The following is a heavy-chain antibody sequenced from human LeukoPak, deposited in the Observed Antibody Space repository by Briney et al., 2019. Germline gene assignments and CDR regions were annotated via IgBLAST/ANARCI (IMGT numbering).Heavy chain of an antibody. CDR1: GFTFSSYG. CDR3: ARASAYYDSSGLFDY. CDR2: IWYDGSNK. J-gene: IGHJ4*02. V-gene: IGHV3-33*01. D-gene: IGHD3-22*01. Sequence: GGSLRLSCAASGFTFSSYGMHWVRQAPGKGLEWVAVIWYDGSNKYYADSVKGRFTISRDNSKNTLYLQMNSLRAEDTAVYYCARASAYYDSSGLFDYWGQGTLVTVSS.